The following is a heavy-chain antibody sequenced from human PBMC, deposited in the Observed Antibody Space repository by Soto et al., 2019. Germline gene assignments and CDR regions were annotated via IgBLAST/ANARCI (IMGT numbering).Heavy chain of an antibody. D-gene: IGHD3-3*01. CDR2: INPNSGGT. J-gene: IGHJ4*02. CDR3: ARNSYYDFWSGYLEYYFDY. V-gene: IGHV1-2*04. CDR1: GYTFTGYY. Sequence: ASVKVSCKASGYTFTGYYMHWVRQAPGQGLEWMGWINPNSGGTNYAQKFQGWVTMTRDTSISTAYMELSRLRSDDTAVYYCARNSYYDFWSGYLEYYFDYWGQGTPVTVSS.